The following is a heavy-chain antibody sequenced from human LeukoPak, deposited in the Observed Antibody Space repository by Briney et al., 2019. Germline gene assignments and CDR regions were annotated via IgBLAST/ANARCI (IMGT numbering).Heavy chain of an antibody. V-gene: IGHV2-5*02. CDR2: IYWDDDK. Sequence: SGPTLVNPTQTLTLTCTFSGFSLSTSGVGVGWIRQPPGKALEWLALIYWDDDKRYSPSLKSRLTITKDTSKNQVVLTMTNMDPVDTATYYCAHSQPNIRFLEWVPPPGFDYWGQGTLVTVSS. CDR1: GFSLSTSGVG. J-gene: IGHJ4*02. CDR3: AHSQPNIRFLEWVPPPGFDY. D-gene: IGHD3-3*01.